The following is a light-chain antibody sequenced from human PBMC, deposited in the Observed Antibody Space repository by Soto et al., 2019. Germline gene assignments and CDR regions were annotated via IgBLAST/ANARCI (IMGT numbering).Light chain of an antibody. J-gene: IGKJ2*01. CDR2: GVS. CDR1: QSVSSK. Sequence: EIVITQSPSTLSVSPGERATLSCRASQSVSSKLAWFQQKPGQAPSLLIYGVSTRATGVPVRFSGSGSGTEFTLTVKSPQSEDFAVYYCQQYNNWPQTFGQGTKVDIK. CDR3: QQYNNWPQT. V-gene: IGKV3-15*01.